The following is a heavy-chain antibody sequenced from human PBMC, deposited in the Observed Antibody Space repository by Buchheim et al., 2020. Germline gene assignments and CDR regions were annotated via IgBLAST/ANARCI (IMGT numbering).Heavy chain of an antibody. CDR2: INSDGSST. CDR3: AREAVDTAMEGGMDV. Sequence: EVQLVESGGGLVQPGGALRLSCAASGFTFSSYWMHWVRQAPGKGLVWVSRINSDGSSTSYVYSVKGRFTISRDNAKNTMYRQMNSLRAEDTAVYYCAREAVDTAMEGGMDVWGQGTT. CDR1: GFTFSSYW. D-gene: IGHD5-18*01. J-gene: IGHJ6*02. V-gene: IGHV3-74*01.